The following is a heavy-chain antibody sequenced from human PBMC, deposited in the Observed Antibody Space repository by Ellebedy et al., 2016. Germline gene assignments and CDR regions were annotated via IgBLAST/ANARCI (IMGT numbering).Heavy chain of an antibody. CDR1: GFTVSSYG. V-gene: IGHV3-30*19. Sequence: GGSLRLXXAASGFTVSSYGMHWVRQAPGKGLEWVTAISYDGSNKYYADSVKGRFTISRDNSKNTLYLQMNSLRAEDTAVYYCARSGSGDMIYWYFDLWGRGTLVTVSS. J-gene: IGHJ2*01. D-gene: IGHD7-27*01. CDR2: ISYDGSNK. CDR3: ARSGSGDMIYWYFDL.